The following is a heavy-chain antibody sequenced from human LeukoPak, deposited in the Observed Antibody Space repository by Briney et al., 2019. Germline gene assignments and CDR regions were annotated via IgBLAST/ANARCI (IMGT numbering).Heavy chain of an antibody. CDR1: GFTFSDYY. CDR2: ISSSGSTI. CDR3: ARGASLYSSSSGFDY. V-gene: IGHV3-11*04. J-gene: IGHJ4*02. Sequence: GGSLRLSCAASGFTFSDYYMSWNRQAPGKGLEWVSYISSSGSTIYYADSVKGRFTISRDNSKNTLYLQMNSLRAEDTAVYYCARGASLYSSSSGFDYWGQGTLVTVSS. D-gene: IGHD6-6*01.